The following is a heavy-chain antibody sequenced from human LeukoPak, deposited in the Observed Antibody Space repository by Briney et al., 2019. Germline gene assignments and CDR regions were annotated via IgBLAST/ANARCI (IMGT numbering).Heavy chain of an antibody. CDR3: ARGEKAAADLSYNWFDP. J-gene: IGHJ5*02. V-gene: IGHV3-64*04. D-gene: IGHD6-13*01. CDR2: ISSNGATT. CDR1: GFTFNRFY. Sequence: QSGGSLRLSCSASGFTFNRFYLHWVRQAPGKGLEFVSHISSNGATTYYADSVKGRFTISRDNSKNTLYLQMNSLRAEDTAVYYCARGEKAAADLSYNWFDPWGQGTLVTVSS.